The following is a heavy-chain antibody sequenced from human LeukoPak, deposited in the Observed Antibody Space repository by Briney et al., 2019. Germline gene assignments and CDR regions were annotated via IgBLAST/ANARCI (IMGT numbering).Heavy chain of an antibody. J-gene: IGHJ4*02. D-gene: IGHD1-1*01. CDR2: IYHSGSP. Sequence: PSETLSLTCAVSGGSISSSNWWSWVRQPPGKGLEWLGEIYHSGSPNYNPSLKSRVTISVDKSRNHFSLNLSSVTAADTAVYYCARVNINNWHSCDYWGQGTLVTVSS. V-gene: IGHV4-4*02. CDR3: ARVNINNWHSCDY. CDR1: GGSISSSNW.